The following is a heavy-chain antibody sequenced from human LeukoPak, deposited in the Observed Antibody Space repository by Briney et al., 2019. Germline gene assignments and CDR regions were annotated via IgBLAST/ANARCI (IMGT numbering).Heavy chain of an antibody. D-gene: IGHD4-17*01. J-gene: IGHJ6*02. V-gene: IGHV3-11*01. CDR1: GFTFSDYY. CDR3: ARTTVIYYYYGMDV. Sequence: GGSLRLSCAASGFTFSDYYMSWIRQAPGKGLEWVSYISSSGSTIYYADSVKGRFTISRDNAKNSLYLQMNSLRAEDTAVYYCARTTVIYYYYGMDVWGQGTTVTVSS. CDR2: ISSSGSTI.